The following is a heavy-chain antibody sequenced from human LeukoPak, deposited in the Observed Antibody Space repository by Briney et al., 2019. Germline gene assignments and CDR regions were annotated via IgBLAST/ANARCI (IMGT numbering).Heavy chain of an antibody. CDR2: IKQDGSEK. J-gene: IGHJ4*02. CDR3: ARDDTVTTRVGFID. CDR1: GFTFSSYW. V-gene: IGHV3-7*01. Sequence: GGSLRLSCAASGFTFSSYWMSWVRQAPGKGLEWVANIKQDGSEKYYVDSVRGRFTISRDNTKNSLYLQMSSLRAEDTAVYYCARDDTVTTRVGFIDWGQGTLVTVYS. D-gene: IGHD4-17*01.